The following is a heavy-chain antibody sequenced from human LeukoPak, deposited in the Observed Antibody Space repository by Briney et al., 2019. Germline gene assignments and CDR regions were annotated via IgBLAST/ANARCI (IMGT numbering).Heavy chain of an antibody. CDR2: INPNSGAT. D-gene: IGHD2/OR15-2a*01. CDR1: GYTFRDYL. J-gene: IGHJ4*02. Sequence: ASVKVSCKASGYTFRDYLLHWVRQAPGQGLEWMGYINPNSGATLFAPKLQGRVTLTRDTSISTAYMELSRLRSDDTAVYYCARDLGDTSGWGYTTSSVGYWGQGTLVTVSS. CDR3: ARDLGDTSGWGYTTSSVGY. V-gene: IGHV1-2*02.